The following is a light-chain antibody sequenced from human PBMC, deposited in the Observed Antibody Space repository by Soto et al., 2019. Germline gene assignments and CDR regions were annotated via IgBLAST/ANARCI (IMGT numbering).Light chain of an antibody. CDR3: SSNGSSLRDYV. J-gene: IGLJ1*01. V-gene: IGLV1-40*01. CDR2: GNS. CDR1: SSNIGAGYD. Sequence: QSVLTQPPSVSGSPGQRVTISCTGSSSNIGAGYDVHWYQQLPGTAPKLIIYGNSNRPSGVTDRFSGSKSGTSASLTITGLPDEEAADYYCSSNGSSLRDYVFGTGTKLTVL.